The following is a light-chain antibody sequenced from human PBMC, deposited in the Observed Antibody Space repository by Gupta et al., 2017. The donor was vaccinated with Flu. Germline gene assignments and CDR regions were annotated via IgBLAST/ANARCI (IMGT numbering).Light chain of an antibody. CDR1: W. CDR2: KAS. J-gene: IGKJ1*01. CDR3: QQYNDLSPWT. V-gene: IGKV1-5*03. Sequence: WLAWYQQKPGQAPRLLIYKASTLESGVPSRFSGSGSGTEFTLTISSLQPDDFATYYCQQYNDLSPWTFGQGTKVEIK.